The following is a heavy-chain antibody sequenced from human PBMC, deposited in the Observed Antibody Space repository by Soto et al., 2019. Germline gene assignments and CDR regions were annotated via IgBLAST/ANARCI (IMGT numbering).Heavy chain of an antibody. Sequence: PGGSLRLSCAAFGFDFNKYAMTWVRQAPGKGLQWVSSITSNGDSTYYADSVKGRFTTSRDNSKNTLYLQMNSLRADDTAVFYCANDSPSYTTSPSYFDSWGQGTMVTVYS. J-gene: IGHJ4*02. D-gene: IGHD2-2*02. CDR2: ITSNGDST. V-gene: IGHV3-23*01. CDR1: GFDFNKYA. CDR3: ANDSPSYTTSPSYFDS.